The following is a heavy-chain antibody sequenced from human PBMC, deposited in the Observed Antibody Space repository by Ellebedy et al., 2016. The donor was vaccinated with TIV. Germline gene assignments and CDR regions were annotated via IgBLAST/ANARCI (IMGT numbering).Heavy chain of an antibody. J-gene: IGHJ2*01. V-gene: IGHV1-18*04. D-gene: IGHD6-6*01. CDR1: GYTFTGYA. Sequence: AASVKVSCKASGYTFTGYAVTWVRQPPGQGLECLGWINTYNGATKYAQTLQNRVTVTKDTSTSTAYMELRSLTSDDTAIYYCARGGPHIRADRWNWFLDLWGRGTLVTVSS. CDR3: ARGGPHIRADRWNWFLDL. CDR2: INTYNGAT.